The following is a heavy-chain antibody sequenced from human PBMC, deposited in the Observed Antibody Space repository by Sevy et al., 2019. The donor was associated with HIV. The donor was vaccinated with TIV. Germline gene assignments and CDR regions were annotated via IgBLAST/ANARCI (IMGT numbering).Heavy chain of an antibody. J-gene: IGHJ4*02. CDR2: ISAGTST. CDR1: GFSVRDNS. CDR3: TRDHSDHGSGSFYFAS. D-gene: IGHD3-10*01. Sequence: GGSLRLSCAASGFSVRDNSMSWVRQAPGQGLEWVSVISAGTSTYYAESVQGRFTISRDISGNMVYLQMNSLRPEDTANYYCTRDHSDHGSGSFYFASWGQGTLVTVSS. V-gene: IGHV3-53*01.